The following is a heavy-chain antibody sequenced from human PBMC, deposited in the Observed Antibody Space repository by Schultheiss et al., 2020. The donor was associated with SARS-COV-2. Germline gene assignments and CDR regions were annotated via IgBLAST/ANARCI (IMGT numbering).Heavy chain of an antibody. CDR3: ARDGQKQWLVRPYYFDY. Sequence: GGSLRLSCAASGFTFSDYYMSWIRQAPGKGLEWVSGISWNSGSIGYADSVKGRFTISRDNAKNSLYLQMNSLRAEDTAVYYCARDGQKQWLVRPYYFDYWGQGTLVTVSS. V-gene: IGHV3-11*04. CDR1: GFTFSDYY. D-gene: IGHD6-19*01. J-gene: IGHJ4*02. CDR2: ISWNSGSI.